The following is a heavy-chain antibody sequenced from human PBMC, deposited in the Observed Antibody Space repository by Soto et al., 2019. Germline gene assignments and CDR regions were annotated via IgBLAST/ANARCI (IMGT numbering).Heavy chain of an antibody. CDR1: GFTVSSNY. V-gene: IGHV3-66*01. D-gene: IGHD3-16*02. CDR2: IYSGGST. CDR3: ARGGNYDYIWGSYRKDAFDI. Sequence: EVQLVESGGGVVQPGGSLRLSCSASGFTVSSNYMSWVRQAPGKGLEWGSVIYSGGSTYYADSVKGRFTISRDNSKNTLYLQMNSLRAEDTAVYYCARGGNYDYIWGSYRKDAFDIWGQGTMVTVSS. J-gene: IGHJ3*02.